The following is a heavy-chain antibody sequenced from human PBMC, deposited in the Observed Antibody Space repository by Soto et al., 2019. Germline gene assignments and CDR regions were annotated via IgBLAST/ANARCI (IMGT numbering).Heavy chain of an antibody. D-gene: IGHD3-16*01. CDR3: ARDGARLNYAYYGMGS. CDR1: GFAFNNSE. Sequence: EVQLVESGGGLVQPGGSLRLSCAASGFAFNNSEMNWVRQAPGKGLEWISYMSSSGGIIYYAASVRGRFTITRDNAKNSLYLQMTSLRADDTAVYYCARDGARLNYAYYGMGSWGEGATVTFAS. J-gene: IGHJ6*04. CDR2: MSSSGGII. V-gene: IGHV3-48*03.